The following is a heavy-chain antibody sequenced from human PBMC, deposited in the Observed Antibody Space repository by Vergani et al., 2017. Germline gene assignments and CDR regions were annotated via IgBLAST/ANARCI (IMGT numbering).Heavy chain of an antibody. J-gene: IGHJ4*02. CDR1: GGSISSYY. CDR2: IYYSGST. D-gene: IGHD3-22*01. Sequence: QVQLQESGPGLVKPSETLSLTCTVSGGSISSYYWSWIRQPPGKGLEWIGYIYYSGSTNYNPSLKSRFTTSVDPSKNQFSLKLRSVTAADTAVYYCARDKYDSSGYYYPDWGQGTLVTVSS. V-gene: IGHV4-59*01. CDR3: ARDKYDSSGYYYPD.